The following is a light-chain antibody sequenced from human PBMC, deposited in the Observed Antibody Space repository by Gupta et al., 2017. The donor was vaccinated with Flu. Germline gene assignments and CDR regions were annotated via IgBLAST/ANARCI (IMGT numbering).Light chain of an antibody. Sequence: KVTSSGSGSNCNVGNDYVAWCQQDPGAAPKLLIYKNTQRTSGVPERCSGSKYGTAAALASSGRRAEDDGNYYCSAWDDSGSGYVFGTGTKFTVL. CDR2: KNT. CDR3: SAWDDSGSGYV. J-gene: IGLJ1*01. V-gene: IGLV1-47*01. CDR1: NCNVGNDY.